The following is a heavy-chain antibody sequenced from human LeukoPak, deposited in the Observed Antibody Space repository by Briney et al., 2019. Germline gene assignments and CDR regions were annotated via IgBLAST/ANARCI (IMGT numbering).Heavy chain of an antibody. CDR2: MNPNSGNT. J-gene: IGHJ6*03. D-gene: IGHD1-14*01. V-gene: IGHV1-8*01. CDR3: ARNRGKRYYYYMDV. CDR1: RYTFTSYD. Sequence: ASVKVSCKASRYTFTSYDINWVRQATGQGLEWMGWMNPNSGNTGYAQKFQGRVTMTRNTSISTAYMELSSLRSEATAVYYCARNRGKRYYYYMDVWGKGTTGTVSS.